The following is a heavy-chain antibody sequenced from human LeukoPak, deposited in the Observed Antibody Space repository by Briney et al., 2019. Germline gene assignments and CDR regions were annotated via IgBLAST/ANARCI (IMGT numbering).Heavy chain of an antibody. CDR2: ISSSSSTI. D-gene: IGHD3-3*01. CDR1: GFTFSSYS. J-gene: IGHJ4*02. V-gene: IGHV3-48*01. CDR3: ARGSLVGFLEWVTYFEY. Sequence: GGSLRLSCAASGFTFSSYSMNWVRQAPGKGLEWVSYISSSSSTIYYADSVKGRFTISRDNAKNSLYLQMNSLRAEDTAVYYCARGSLVGFLEWVTYFEYWGQGTLVTVSS.